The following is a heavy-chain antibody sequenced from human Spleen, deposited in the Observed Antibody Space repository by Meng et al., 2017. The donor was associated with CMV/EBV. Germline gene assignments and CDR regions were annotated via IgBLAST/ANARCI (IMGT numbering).Heavy chain of an antibody. CDR3: ARGQIAAAGTGIDY. D-gene: IGHD6-13*01. Sequence: SETLSLTCTVSGGSISNSFYFWGWIRQPPGKGLEWIGSIYYSGRSSYNPSLKSRVTISVDTSKNQFSLKLSSVTAADTAVYYCARGQIAAAGTGIDYWGQGTLVTVSS. V-gene: IGHV4-39*07. J-gene: IGHJ4*02. CDR1: GGSISNSFYF. CDR2: IYYSGRS.